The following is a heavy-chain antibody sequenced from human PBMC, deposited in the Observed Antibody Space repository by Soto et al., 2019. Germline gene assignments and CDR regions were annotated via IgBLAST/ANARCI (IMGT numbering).Heavy chain of an antibody. CDR1: GFTFSNYN. Sequence: EVQLVESGGGLVQPGGSRKLYCEASGFTFSNYNMNWVRQAPGKGLEWLAYISTTRTTIYYADSVKGRFTIARDNVKSSLYLYMNSLRDEDTAVYYCARDRVGPDYRGQGTLVIVSS. J-gene: IGHJ4*02. CDR2: ISTTRTTI. V-gene: IGHV3-48*02. D-gene: IGHD3-16*01. CDR3: ARDRVGPDY.